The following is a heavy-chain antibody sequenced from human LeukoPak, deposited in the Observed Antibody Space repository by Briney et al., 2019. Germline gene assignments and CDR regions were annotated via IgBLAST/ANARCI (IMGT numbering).Heavy chain of an antibody. D-gene: IGHD4-4*01. CDR2: INPSGGST. CDR1: GYTFTSYY. CDR3: ARDGSGGRDYSNSRWFDP. Sequence: ASVKVSCKASGYTFTSYYMHWVRQAPGQGLEWMGIINPSGGSTSYAQKFQGRVTMTRDTSTSTVYMELSSLRSDDTAVDYCARDGSGGRDYSNSRWFDPCGQGTLVTVSS. J-gene: IGHJ5*02. V-gene: IGHV1-46*01.